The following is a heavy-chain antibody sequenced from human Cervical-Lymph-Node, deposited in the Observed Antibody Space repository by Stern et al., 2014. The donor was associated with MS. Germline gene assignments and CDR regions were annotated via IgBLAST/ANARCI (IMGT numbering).Heavy chain of an antibody. D-gene: IGHD1-1*01. CDR3: ARQRTTGHMDFDY. J-gene: IGHJ4*02. Sequence: VQLVESGAEVTKPGASVNVSCVTSGYTFTTYYVHWVRQAPGQGLEWMGIINTSDGDTSRTRRFQDRVTMTRDTAASTVYLKLSSLKSEDTAVYYCARQRTTGHMDFDYWGQGTLVTVSS. CDR1: GYTFTTYY. V-gene: IGHV1-46*01. CDR2: INTSDGDT.